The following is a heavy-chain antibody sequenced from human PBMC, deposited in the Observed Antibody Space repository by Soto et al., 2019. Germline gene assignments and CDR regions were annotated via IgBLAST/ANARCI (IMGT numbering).Heavy chain of an antibody. J-gene: IGHJ4*02. Sequence: QVQLQQWGAGLLKPSETLSLTCGVNGVSFSGWYWNWVRQPPGKGLEWIGEINHSGSTNYSPSLKSRVTISLDTTNNQISLKLSSVTDADTAVYYCARGRGYYYASGSYYLGSWGQGTLVIVSS. CDR1: GVSFSGWY. D-gene: IGHD3-10*01. CDR2: INHSGST. V-gene: IGHV4-34*02. CDR3: ARGRGYYYASGSYYLGS.